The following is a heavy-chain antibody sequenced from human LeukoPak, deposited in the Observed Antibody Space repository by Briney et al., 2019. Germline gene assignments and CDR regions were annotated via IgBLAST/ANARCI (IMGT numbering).Heavy chain of an antibody. D-gene: IGHD1-26*01. Sequence: GGSLRLSCAPSGFMFNNYAMSWVRQAPGKGLEWVSAISGTADTTKYADSVKGRFTISRDNSKNTLYLQMNSLRAEDTAVYYCAKGWDNFYFYYYMDVWGKGTMVTVSS. CDR2: ISGTADTT. CDR3: AKGWDNFYFYYYMDV. V-gene: IGHV3-23*01. CDR1: GFMFNNYA. J-gene: IGHJ6*03.